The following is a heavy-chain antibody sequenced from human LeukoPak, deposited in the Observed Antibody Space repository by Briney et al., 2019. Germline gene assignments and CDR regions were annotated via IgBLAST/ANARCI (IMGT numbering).Heavy chain of an antibody. CDR1: GFTFSSYA. Sequence: GGSLRLSCAAPGFTFSSYAVSWVRQAPGKGREWVSAISGSGGGTYYADSVKGRFTISRDNSKNTLYLRMNSLSTEDTAVYYCAKTTSGYSSGRYPGWPVDYWGQGTLVTVSS. CDR3: AKTTSGYSSGRYPGWPVDY. CDR2: ISGSGGGT. D-gene: IGHD6-19*01. J-gene: IGHJ4*02. V-gene: IGHV3-23*01.